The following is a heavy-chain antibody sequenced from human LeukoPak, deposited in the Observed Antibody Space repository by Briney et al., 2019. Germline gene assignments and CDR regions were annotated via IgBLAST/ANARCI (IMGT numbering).Heavy chain of an antibody. CDR3: AKESSGDSGYDSHFDY. V-gene: IGHV3-23*01. J-gene: IGHJ4*02. D-gene: IGHD5-12*01. Sequence: GGPLRLSCAASGFTFSSYAMSWVRQAPGKGLEWVSAISGSGGSTYYADSVKGRFTISRDNSKNTLYLQMNSLRAEDTAVYYCAKESSGDSGYDSHFDYWGQGTLVTVSS. CDR2: ISGSGGST. CDR1: GFTFSSYA.